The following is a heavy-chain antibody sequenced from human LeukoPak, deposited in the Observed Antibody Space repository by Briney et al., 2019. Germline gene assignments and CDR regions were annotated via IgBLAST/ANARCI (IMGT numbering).Heavy chain of an antibody. CDR3: ARGGQWLGPYYFDY. Sequence: GASVKVSCKASGYTFTGYYMHWVRQTPGQGLEWMGWINPNSGGTNYAQKFQGRVTMTRDTSISTAYMELSRLRSDDTAVYYCARGGQWLGPYYFDYWGQGTLVTVSS. CDR1: GYTFTGYY. J-gene: IGHJ4*02. V-gene: IGHV1-2*02. CDR2: INPNSGGT. D-gene: IGHD6-19*01.